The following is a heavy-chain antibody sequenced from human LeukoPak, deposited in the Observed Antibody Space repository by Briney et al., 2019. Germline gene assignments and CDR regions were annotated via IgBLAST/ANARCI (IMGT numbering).Heavy chain of an antibody. CDR2: INPNSGGT. D-gene: IGHD3-10*01. Sequence: ASVKVSCKASGYTFTGYYMHWVRQAPGQGLEWMGWINPNSGGTNYAQKFQGRVTMTRDTSISTAYMELSRLSSDDTAVYYCARDRLTMVRGSYYYYGMDVWGQGTTVTVSS. CDR1: GYTFTGYY. J-gene: IGHJ6*02. V-gene: IGHV1-2*02. CDR3: ARDRLTMVRGSYYYYGMDV.